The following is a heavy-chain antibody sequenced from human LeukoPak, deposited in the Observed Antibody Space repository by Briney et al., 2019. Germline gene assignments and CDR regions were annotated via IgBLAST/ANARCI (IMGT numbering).Heavy chain of an antibody. Sequence: PSETLSLTCTVSGGSISSYYWSWIRQPPGKGLEWIGYIYYSGSTNYNPSLKSRVTISVDTSKNQFSLKLSSVTAADTAVYYCARWRDYCGSGSYRMEYYFDYWGQGTLVTVSS. CDR2: IYYSGST. CDR3: ARWRDYCGSGSYRMEYYFDY. CDR1: GGSISSYY. V-gene: IGHV4-59*01. J-gene: IGHJ4*02. D-gene: IGHD3-10*01.